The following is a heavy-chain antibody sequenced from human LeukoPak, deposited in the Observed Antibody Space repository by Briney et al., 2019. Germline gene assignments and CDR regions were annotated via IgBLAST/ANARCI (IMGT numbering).Heavy chain of an antibody. CDR1: GYTVTSYY. D-gene: IGHD3-10*01. CDR3: ARGGTRRFGAGGYMDV. J-gene: IGHJ6*03. V-gene: IGHV1-46*01. Sequence: ASVKVSCKASGYTVTSYYIHWVRQAPGQGLEWMGVINPSDGSTSYAQKFQGRVTVTRDMSTSTVYMELSRLRSDDTAVYYCARGGTRRFGAGGYMDVWGKGTTVTVSS. CDR2: INPSDGST.